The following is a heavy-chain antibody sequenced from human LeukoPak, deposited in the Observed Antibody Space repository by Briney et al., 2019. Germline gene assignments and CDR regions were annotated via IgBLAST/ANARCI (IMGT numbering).Heavy chain of an antibody. D-gene: IGHD6-13*01. V-gene: IGHV4-38-2*02. CDR3: ARIVAAAGIGEYYFDY. CDR1: GYSISSGYY. J-gene: IGHJ4*02. Sequence: SETLSLTCTVSGYSISSGYYWGWIRQPPGKGLEWIGSIYHSGSTYYNPSLKSRVTISVDTSKNQFSLKLSSVTAADTAVYYCARIVAAAGIGEYYFDYWGQGTPVTVSS. CDR2: IYHSGST.